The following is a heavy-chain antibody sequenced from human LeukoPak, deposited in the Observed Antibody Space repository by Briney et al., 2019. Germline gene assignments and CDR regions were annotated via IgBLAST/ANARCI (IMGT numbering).Heavy chain of an antibody. D-gene: IGHD1-26*01. V-gene: IGHV1-8*01. CDR1: GYTFTSYD. CDR3: ARRSGAAHYYYGMDV. CDR2: MNPNSGNT. J-gene: IGHJ6*02. Sequence: ASVKVSCKASGYTFTSYDINWVRQATGQGLEWMGWMNPNSGNTGYAQKFQGRVTMTRNTSISTAYMELSSLRSEDTAVYYCARRSGAAHYYYGMDVWGQGTTVTVSS.